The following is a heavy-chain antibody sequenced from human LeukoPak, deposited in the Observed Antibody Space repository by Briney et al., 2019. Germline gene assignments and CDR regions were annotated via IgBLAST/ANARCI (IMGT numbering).Heavy chain of an antibody. CDR3: TTDLSELDDSGYYAKYFHH. CDR2: IKSKTDGGTI. Sequence: GGSLRLSCAASGFTFSKVWMSWVRQAPGKGLEWVGLIKSKTDGGTIDYAAPVKGRFTISRDDSKDTLFLQMNSLKTEDTAVYYCTTDLSELDDSGYYAKYFHHWGQGTLVSVSS. J-gene: IGHJ1*01. D-gene: IGHD3-22*01. V-gene: IGHV3-15*01. CDR1: GFTFSKVW.